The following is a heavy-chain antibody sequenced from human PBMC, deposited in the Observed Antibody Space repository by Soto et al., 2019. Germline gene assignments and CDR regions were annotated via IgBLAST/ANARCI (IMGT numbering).Heavy chain of an antibody. D-gene: IGHD5-18*01. V-gene: IGHV2-5*01. CDR3: AHKMDTVDWFGP. CDR2: IYWNDDK. Sequence: QITLKESGPTLVKPTQTLTLTCTFSGFSLSGGGVGVGWIRQPPGKALEWVALIYWNDDKRYSPSLKSRLTIPKDPSKNQVVLKMTNMDPADTATYYCAHKMDTVDWFGPWGRGTLVTVSS. J-gene: IGHJ5*02. CDR1: GFSLSGGGVG.